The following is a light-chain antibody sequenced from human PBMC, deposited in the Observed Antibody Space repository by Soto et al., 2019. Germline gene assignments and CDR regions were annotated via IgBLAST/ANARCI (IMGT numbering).Light chain of an antibody. V-gene: IGLV2-11*01. CDR2: DVS. J-gene: IGLJ3*02. Sequence: QSALTQPRSVSGSPGQSVTISCTGTSSDVGDYNYVSWYQQYTGKAPKLKIYDVSKRPSGVPDRFSGSKSGNTASLTISGLQAEDEADYYRCSFAGSHTWVFGGGTKLTVL. CDR3: CSFAGSHTWV. CDR1: SSDVGDYNY.